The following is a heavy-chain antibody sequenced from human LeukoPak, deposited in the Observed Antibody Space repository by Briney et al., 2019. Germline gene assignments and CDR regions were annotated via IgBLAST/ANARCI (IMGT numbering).Heavy chain of an antibody. D-gene: IGHD3-9*01. CDR2: IYYSGST. CDR3: QKTAYEILTDQPKYSWFDP. J-gene: IGHJ5*02. CDR1: GGSISSYY. Sequence: SETLSLTCTVSGGSISSYYWSWIRQPPGKVLEWIGYIYYSGSTNYNPSLKSRVTISVDTSKNQFSLKLSSVTAADTVFFYRQKTAYEILTDQPKYSWFDPWGQGTLVTVSS. V-gene: IGHV4-59*01.